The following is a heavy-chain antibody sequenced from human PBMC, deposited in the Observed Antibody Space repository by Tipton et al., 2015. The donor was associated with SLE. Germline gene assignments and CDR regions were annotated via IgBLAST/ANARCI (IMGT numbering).Heavy chain of an antibody. CDR1: GFTFSSYE. CDR3: AREGVSSPDY. V-gene: IGHV3-48*03. CDR2: ISGSGNTI. D-gene: IGHD6-13*01. J-gene: IGHJ4*02. Sequence: LRLSCVASGFTFSSYEMNWVRQAPGEGLEWVSYISGSGNTIYYTDSVKGRFTISRDNAKNSLFLQMNSLRVEDTAVYYCAREGVSSPDYWGQGTLVTVSS.